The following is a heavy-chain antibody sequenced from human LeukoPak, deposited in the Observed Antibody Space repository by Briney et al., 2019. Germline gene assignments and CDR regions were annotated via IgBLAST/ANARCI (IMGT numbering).Heavy chain of an antibody. CDR3: ARQRWPPAYYLEY. Sequence: SETLSLTSTVSGYSICVSSCYWGCIRQPPGKGLEWIGSGSYSGTTNNHTILRRGVTISLATSKNQLSLKLNSWTAADTAAYYCARQRWPPAYYLEYWGQGTLVTVSS. V-gene: IGHV4-39*01. CDR2: GSYSGTT. CDR1: GYSICVSSCY. J-gene: IGHJ4*02. D-gene: IGHD5-24*01.